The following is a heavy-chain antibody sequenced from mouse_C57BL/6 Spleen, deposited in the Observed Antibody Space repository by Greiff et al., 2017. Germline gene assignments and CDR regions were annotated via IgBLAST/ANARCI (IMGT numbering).Heavy chain of an antibody. CDR1: GFSLTSYG. J-gene: IGHJ3*01. CDR2: IWSGGST. CDR3: ARDEDDYAAWFAY. D-gene: IGHD2-4*01. V-gene: IGHV2-2*01. Sequence: VQLQQSGPGLVQPSQSLSITCTVSGFSLTSYGVNWVRQSPGKGLEWLGVIWSGGSTDYNAALISRLSISKDNSKSQVFFKINSLQADDTAIYYCARDEDDYAAWFAYWGQGTLVTVSA.